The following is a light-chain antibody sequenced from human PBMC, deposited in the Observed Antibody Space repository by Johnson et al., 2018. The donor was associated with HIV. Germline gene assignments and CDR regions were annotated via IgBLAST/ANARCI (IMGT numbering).Light chain of an antibody. CDR3: GTWDSSLSVYV. CDR1: SSNIGNNY. V-gene: IGLV1-51*01. CDR2: DNH. J-gene: IGLJ1*01. Sequence: QSVLTQPPSVSAAPGQKVNISCSGSSSNIGNNYVSWYQQLPGTAPKVLIYDNHKRPSGIPDRVSGSKSGTSATLGITGLQTGDEADYYCGTWDSSLSVYVVGTGTKLTVL.